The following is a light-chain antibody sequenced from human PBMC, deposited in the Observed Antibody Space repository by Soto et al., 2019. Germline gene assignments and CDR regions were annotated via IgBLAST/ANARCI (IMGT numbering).Light chain of an antibody. J-gene: IGKJ2*01. Sequence: AIQMTQSPSSLSACVGDRVTITCRASQGISTDLAWYQQKPGKVPKLLSYAASSLKSGVPPTFSASGSGTDFTLTISTLQPEDFAAYFCLQDYNCPYTFGQGTKLEIK. V-gene: IGKV1-6*01. CDR3: LQDYNCPYT. CDR2: AAS. CDR1: QGISTD.